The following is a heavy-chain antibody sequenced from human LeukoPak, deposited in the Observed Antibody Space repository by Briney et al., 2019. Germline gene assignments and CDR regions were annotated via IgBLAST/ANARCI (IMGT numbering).Heavy chain of an antibody. CDR3: ARHRYCSGGSCNGDFQH. CDR1: GYTLNEVS. CDR2: IDPSDSYT. Sequence: KVSCKVAGYTLNEVSMHWVRQAPGKGLEWMGRIDPSDSYTNYSPSFQGHVTISADKSISTAYLQWSSLKASDTAMYYCARHRYCSGGSCNGDFQHWGQGTLVTVSS. D-gene: IGHD2-15*01. J-gene: IGHJ1*01. V-gene: IGHV5-10-1*01.